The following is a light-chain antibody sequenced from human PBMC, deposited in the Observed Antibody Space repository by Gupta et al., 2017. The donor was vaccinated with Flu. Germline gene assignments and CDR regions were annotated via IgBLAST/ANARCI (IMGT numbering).Light chain of an antibody. CDR3: QAWDSSILVV. J-gene: IGLJ2*01. Sequence: SYELTQPPSVSVSPGQTASITCSGDTLGDKYACWYQQKPGQSPVLVIYQDSKRPSGIPERFSGSNSGNTATLTISGTQAMDEADYYCQAWDSSILVVFGGGTKLTVL. CDR2: QDS. CDR1: TLGDKY. V-gene: IGLV3-1*01.